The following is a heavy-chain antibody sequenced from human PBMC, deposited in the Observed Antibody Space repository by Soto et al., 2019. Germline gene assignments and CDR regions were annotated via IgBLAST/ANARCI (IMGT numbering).Heavy chain of an antibody. CDR3: ASGWHDYGGNSGIDY. J-gene: IGHJ4*02. CDR2: IIPIFGTA. CDR1: GGTFSSYA. Sequence: ASVKVSCKASGGTFSSYAISWVRQAPGQGLEWMGGIIPIFGTANHAQKFQGRVTITADESTSTAYMELSSLRSEDTAVYYCASGWHDYGGNSGIDYWGQGTLVTVSS. V-gene: IGHV1-69*13. D-gene: IGHD4-17*01.